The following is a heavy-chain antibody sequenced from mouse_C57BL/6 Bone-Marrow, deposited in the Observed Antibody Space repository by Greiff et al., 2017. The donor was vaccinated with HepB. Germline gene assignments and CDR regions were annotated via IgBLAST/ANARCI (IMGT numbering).Heavy chain of an antibody. CDR3: ARYDYDGFDY. Sequence: EVHLVESEGGLVQPGSSMKLSCTASGFTFSDYYMAWVRQVPEKGLEWVANINYDGSSTYYLDPLKSRFIISRDNAKNILYLQMSSLKSEDTATYYCARYDYDGFDYWGQGTTLTVSS. CDR2: INYDGSST. CDR1: GFTFSDYY. J-gene: IGHJ2*01. D-gene: IGHD2-4*01. V-gene: IGHV5-16*01.